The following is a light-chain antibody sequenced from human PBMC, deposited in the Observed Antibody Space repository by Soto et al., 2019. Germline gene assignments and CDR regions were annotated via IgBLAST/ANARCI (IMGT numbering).Light chain of an antibody. CDR2: DAS. CDR3: QQRSNWTIT. Sequence: EIVLTESPGTRSLSPGERATLSCGASQSVSSRYLAWHQQKPGQAPRIRIYDASSRPTDIPARFSVSGSGTDFTLTISRLETEDFALYDCQQRSNWTITFCQGTRLEI. CDR1: QSVSSRY. V-gene: IGKV3D-20*02. J-gene: IGKJ5*01.